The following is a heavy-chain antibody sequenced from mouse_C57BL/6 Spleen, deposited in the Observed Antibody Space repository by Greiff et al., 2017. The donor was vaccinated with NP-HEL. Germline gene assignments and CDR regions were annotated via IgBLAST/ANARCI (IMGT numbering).Heavy chain of an antibody. CDR2: ISSGSSTI. CDR1: GFTFSDYG. J-gene: IGHJ3*01. D-gene: IGHD1-1*01. V-gene: IGHV5-17*01. Sequence: EVKLVESGGGLVKPGGSLKLSCAASGFTFSDYGMHWVRQAPEKGLEWVAYISSGSSTIYYADTVKGRFTISRDNAKNTLFLQMTSLRSEDTAMYYCARGDYYGSIAWFAYWGQGTLVTVSA. CDR3: ARGDYYGSIAWFAY.